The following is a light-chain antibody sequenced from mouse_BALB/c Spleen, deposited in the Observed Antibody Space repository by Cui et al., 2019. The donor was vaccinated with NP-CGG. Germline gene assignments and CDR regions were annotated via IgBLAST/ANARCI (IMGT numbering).Light chain of an antibody. Sequence: QAVVTHESALSPYPVEKDTLTCRSSTGAVTNSNYANWVQEKPDHLFTGLIGGTNNRVPGVPGRFSGSLIGDKAALTITGAQTEDEAIYFCALWYSNHWVFGGGTKLTVL. CDR2: GTN. CDR3: ALWYSNHWV. J-gene: IGLJ1*01. V-gene: IGLV1*01. CDR1: TGAVTNSNY.